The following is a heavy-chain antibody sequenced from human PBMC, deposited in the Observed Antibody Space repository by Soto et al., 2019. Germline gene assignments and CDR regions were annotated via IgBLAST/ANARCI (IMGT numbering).Heavy chain of an antibody. CDR1: GGTFSSYA. J-gene: IGHJ4*02. D-gene: IGHD2-2*01. CDR3: ARRYCSSTSCYVFDY. Sequence: QVQLVQSGAEVKKPGSSVKVSCKASGGTFSSYAISWVRQAPGQGLGWLGGIIPIFGTAKYAQKFQGRVTITAEESTSTAYQELSSLRSEDTAVYYCARRYCSSTSCYVFDYWGQGTLVTVSS. V-gene: IGHV1-69*01. CDR2: IIPIFGTA.